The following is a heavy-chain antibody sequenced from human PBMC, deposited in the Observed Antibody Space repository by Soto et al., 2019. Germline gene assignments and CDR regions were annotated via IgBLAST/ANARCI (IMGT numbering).Heavy chain of an antibody. D-gene: IGHD5-18*01. V-gene: IGHV3-48*03. CDR1: GFTFSSYE. J-gene: IGHJ5*02. Sequence: GGSLRLSCAASGFTFSSYEMNWVRQAPGKGLEWVSYISSSGSTIYYADSVKGRFTISRDNAKNSLYLQMNSLRAEDTAVYYCARGRKYTAMVTTFDPWGQGTLVTVSS. CDR2: ISSSGSTI. CDR3: ARGRKYTAMVTTFDP.